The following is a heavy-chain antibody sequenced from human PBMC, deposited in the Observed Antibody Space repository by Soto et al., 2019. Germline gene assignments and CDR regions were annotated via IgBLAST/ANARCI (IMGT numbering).Heavy chain of an antibody. CDR2: INPNSGGT. D-gene: IGHD3-10*01. V-gene: IGHV1-2*02. CDR1: GYTFTGYY. Sequence: ASVKVSCKASGYTFTGYYMHWVRQAPGQGLEWMGWINPNSGGTNYAQKFQGGVTMTRDTSISTAYMELSRPRSDDTAVYYCARSWFGELSNFDYWGQGTLVTVSS. J-gene: IGHJ4*02. CDR3: ARSWFGELSNFDY.